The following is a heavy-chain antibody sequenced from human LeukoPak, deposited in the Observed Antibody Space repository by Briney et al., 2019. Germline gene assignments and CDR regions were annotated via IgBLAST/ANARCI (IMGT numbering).Heavy chain of an antibody. V-gene: IGHV4-39*01. CDR2: IYYSGNT. CDR3: ARQTGVGLFILP. Sequence: SETLSLTCTVSGGSISSTSYYWSWIRQPAGKGLEWVGSIYYSGNTYYNPSLKSRVTISVDTSKNQFSLKLTSVTAADTAVYYCARQTGVGLFILPGGQGTLVTVSS. J-gene: IGHJ4*02. CDR1: GGSISSTSYY. D-gene: IGHD3-3*01.